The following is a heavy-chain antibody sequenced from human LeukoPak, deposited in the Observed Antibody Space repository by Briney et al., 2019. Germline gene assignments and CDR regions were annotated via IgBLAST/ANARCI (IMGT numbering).Heavy chain of an antibody. V-gene: IGHV3-23*01. D-gene: IGHD5-24*01. CDR1: GFTFSNCA. CDR2: ISEFGNDP. Sequence: PGGSLRLSCAASGFTFSNCAMNWVRQAPGKGLEWVSSISEFGNDPSYADFVKGRFTISRDDSRNTLYLQMNSLRAEDTAVYYCAKQFVDVWGQGTLVTVSS. J-gene: IGHJ5*02. CDR3: AKQFVDV.